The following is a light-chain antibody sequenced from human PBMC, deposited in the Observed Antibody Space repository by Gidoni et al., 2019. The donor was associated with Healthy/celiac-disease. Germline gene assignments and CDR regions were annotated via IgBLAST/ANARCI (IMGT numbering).Light chain of an antibody. Sequence: DIQMTQSPAAVSASVGDRVTITCRASQGISSWLAWYQQKPGKAPKLLIYAASSVQSGVPSRFSGSGSGTDYALTFSSLQPEDFATYYWQQANSFHHTFGQGTKLEIK. CDR1: QGISSW. V-gene: IGKV1-12*01. CDR2: AAS. J-gene: IGKJ2*01. CDR3: QQANSFHHT.